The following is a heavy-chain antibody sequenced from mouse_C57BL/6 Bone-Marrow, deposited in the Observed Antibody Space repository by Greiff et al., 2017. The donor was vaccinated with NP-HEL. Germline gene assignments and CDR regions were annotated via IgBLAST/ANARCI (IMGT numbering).Heavy chain of an antibody. V-gene: IGHV5-17*01. J-gene: IGHJ4*01. CDR1: GFTFSDYG. CDR2: ISSGRITS. Sequence: EVMLVESGGGLVKPGGSLKLSCAASGFTFSDYGMHWVRQAPEKGLGWVAYISSGRITSYYADAVPGRFTISRCNASHTLFLQMTSVRSEDTAMYDCAGRDGYWRYYYAMDDWGQGTSVTGSS. CDR3: AGRDGYWRYYYAMDD. D-gene: IGHD2-3*01.